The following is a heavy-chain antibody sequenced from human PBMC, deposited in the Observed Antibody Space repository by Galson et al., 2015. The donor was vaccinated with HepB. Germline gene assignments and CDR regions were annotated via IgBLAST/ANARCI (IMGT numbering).Heavy chain of an antibody. J-gene: IGHJ4*02. Sequence: SLRLSCAASGFTFSSYSMHWVRQAPGKGLEWVAFIRYDGSNKYYADSVKGRFTISRDNSKDTLYLQMNSLRAEDTAVYYCAKDEYSSWYFFDYWGQGTLVTVSS. CDR2: IRYDGSNK. CDR1: GFTFSSYS. V-gene: IGHV3-30*02. CDR3: AKDEYSSWYFFDY. D-gene: IGHD6-13*01.